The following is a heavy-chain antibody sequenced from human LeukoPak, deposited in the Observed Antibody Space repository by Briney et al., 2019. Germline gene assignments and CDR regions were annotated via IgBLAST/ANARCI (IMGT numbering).Heavy chain of an antibody. CDR1: GYTFTGYY. J-gene: IGHJ4*02. V-gene: IGHV1-2*02. Sequence: ASVKVSCKASGYTFTGYYIHLVRQAPGQGLEWMGWINPNSGGTNYAQKFQGRVTMTRDTSISTAYMELSRLRSDDTAVYYCARSKSVYYFDYWGQGTLVTVSS. CDR2: INPNSGGT. D-gene: IGHD5/OR15-5a*01. CDR3: ARSKSVYYFDY.